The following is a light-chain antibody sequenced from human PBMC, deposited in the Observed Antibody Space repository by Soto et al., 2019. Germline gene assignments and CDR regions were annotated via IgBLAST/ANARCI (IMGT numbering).Light chain of an antibody. CDR1: QDIITW. V-gene: IGKV1-12*01. CDR3: QQTDSFPIT. J-gene: IGKJ5*01. CDR2: TAS. Sequence: DIKRTQSPTSVTASVGDRVTITCRASQDIITWLAWYQQKPGKAPNLLIYTASNLQSGVPSRFSGSGSGTHFTLTISRLQTEDFGTYYCQQTDSFPITFGQGTRLEIK.